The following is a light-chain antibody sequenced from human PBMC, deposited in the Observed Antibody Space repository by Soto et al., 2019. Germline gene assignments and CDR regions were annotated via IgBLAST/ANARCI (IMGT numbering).Light chain of an antibody. V-gene: IGLV2-11*01. CDR2: DVS. J-gene: IGLJ3*02. Sequence: QSVLTQPRSVSGSPGQSVTISCTGTNNDVGGYNYVSWYQQHPDKTPKLMIYDVSERPSGVPDRFSGSKSGNTASLTISGLQAEDEADYYCWSYGGRYTVWVFGGGTQLTVL. CDR3: WSYGGRYTVWV. CDR1: NNDVGGYNY.